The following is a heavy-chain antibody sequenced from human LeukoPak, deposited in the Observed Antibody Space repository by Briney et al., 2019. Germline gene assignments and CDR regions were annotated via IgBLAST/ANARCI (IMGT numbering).Heavy chain of an antibody. D-gene: IGHD6-19*01. CDR1: GFTFSSYA. J-gene: IGHJ3*02. CDR3: AKDLRARSRCWYFQAFCI. CDR2: ISGSGGST. V-gene: IGHV3-23*01. Sequence: SGGPLRLSCAASGFTFSSYAMSWVRQAPGKGLEWVSAISGSGGSTYYADSVKGRFTISRDNSKNTLYLQMNSLRAEDTAVYYFAKDLRARSRCWYFQAFCIWGQGTMVTVSS.